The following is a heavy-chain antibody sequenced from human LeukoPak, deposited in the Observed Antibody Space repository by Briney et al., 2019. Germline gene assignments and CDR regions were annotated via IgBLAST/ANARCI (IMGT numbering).Heavy chain of an antibody. CDR2: INLSGHT. J-gene: IGHJ5*02. CDR3: ARVDGSCSGGSCPSGNWFDP. V-gene: IGHV4-38-2*02. D-gene: IGHD2-15*01. CDR1: SYSIPSGYY. Sequence: NASETLSLTCSVSSYSIPSGYYWGWIRQPPGQGLEWIGSINLSGHTYYNPSLKSRVTISVDTSKNQFSLKLSSVTAADTAVYYCARVDGSCSGGSCPSGNWFDPWGQGTLVTVSS.